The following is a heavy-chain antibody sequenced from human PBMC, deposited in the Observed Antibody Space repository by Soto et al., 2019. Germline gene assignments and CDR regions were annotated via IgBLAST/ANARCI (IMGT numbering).Heavy chain of an antibody. CDR3: ARAREVTIFGVVISSIYYYGMDV. J-gene: IGHJ6*02. CDR1: GYTFTSYD. CDR2: MNPNSGNT. V-gene: IGHV1-8*01. D-gene: IGHD3-3*01. Sequence: ASVKVSCKASGYTFTSYDINWVRQATGQGLEWMGWMNPNSGNTGYAQKFQGRVTMTRNTSISTAYMELSSLRSEDAAVYYCARAREVTIFGVVISSIYYYGMDVWGQGTTVTVSS.